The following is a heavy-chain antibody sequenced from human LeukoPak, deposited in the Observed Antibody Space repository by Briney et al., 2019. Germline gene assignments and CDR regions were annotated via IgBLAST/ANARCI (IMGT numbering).Heavy chain of an antibody. CDR1: GGSISSSNW. V-gene: IGHV4-4*02. D-gene: IGHD6-19*01. J-gene: IGHJ4*02. Sequence: SETLSLTCAVSGGSISSSNWWSWVRQPPGKGLEWIGEIYHSGSTNYNPSLKSRVTISVDKSKNQFSLKLSSVTAADTAVYYCARVGYSSGWYEAYPAPLDYWAREPWSPSPQ. CDR2: IYHSGST. CDR3: ARVGYSSGWYEAYPAPLDY.